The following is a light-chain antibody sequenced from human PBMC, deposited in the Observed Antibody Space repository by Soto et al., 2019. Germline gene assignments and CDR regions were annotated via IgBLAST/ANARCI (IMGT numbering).Light chain of an antibody. CDR3: SSYTSSSTLRV. Sequence: QSVLTQPASVSGSPGQSITISCTGTSNDVGGYNYVSWYQQHPGKAPKLMIYDVSNRPSGVSNRFSGSKSGNTASLTISGLQAEDEADYYCSSYTSSSTLRVFGTGTKVTVL. J-gene: IGLJ1*01. CDR1: SNDVGGYNY. CDR2: DVS. V-gene: IGLV2-14*01.